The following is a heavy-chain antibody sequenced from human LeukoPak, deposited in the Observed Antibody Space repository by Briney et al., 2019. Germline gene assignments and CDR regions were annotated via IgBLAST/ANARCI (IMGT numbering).Heavy chain of an antibody. CDR2: ISSSGSTI. D-gene: IGHD3-10*01. Sequence: GGSLRLSCVASGLTFSSCEMVWVRQAPGKGLEWVSYISSSGSTIYYADSVKGRITISRDNAKNSLYLQMNSLRAEDTAVYYCARDSFLELWFGGLLQGSFDYWGQGTLVTVSS. CDR3: ARDSFLELWFGGLLQGSFDY. V-gene: IGHV3-48*03. CDR1: GLTFSSCE. J-gene: IGHJ4*02.